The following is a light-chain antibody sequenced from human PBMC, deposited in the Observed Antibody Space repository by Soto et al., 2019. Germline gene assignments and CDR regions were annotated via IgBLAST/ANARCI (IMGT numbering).Light chain of an antibody. Sequence: EIVLTQSPGTLSLSPGERATLSCRASQSVISTSLAWYQQKPGQAPRLLIYGASSRATGIPDRFSGGGSGTDCTLTITRLEPEDFAVYFCQQYDSAPFTFGPGTTVDIK. CDR3: QQYDSAPFT. V-gene: IGKV3-20*01. CDR2: GAS. CDR1: QSVISTS. J-gene: IGKJ3*01.